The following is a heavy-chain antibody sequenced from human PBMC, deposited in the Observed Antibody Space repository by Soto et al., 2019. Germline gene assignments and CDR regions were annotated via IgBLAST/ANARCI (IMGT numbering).Heavy chain of an antibody. V-gene: IGHV1-3*01. J-gene: IGHJ4*02. D-gene: IGHD6-19*01. CDR1: GYTFADYA. Sequence: QVQLLQSGAEVKKPGASVKVSCKASGYTFADYAIHWVRLAPGQSLEWMGCINGGDGGTKYSQNLQYRVTFTRDTSAVTDYMELNSRSSEETDVYYCAHSSGWYALQYWRKGTLVTVSS. CDR3: AHSSGWYALQY. CDR2: INGGDGGT.